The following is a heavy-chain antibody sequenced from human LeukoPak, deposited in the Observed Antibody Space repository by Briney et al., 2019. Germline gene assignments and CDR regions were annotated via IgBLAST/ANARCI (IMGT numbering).Heavy chain of an antibody. Sequence: RPSETLSLTCTVSGGSLSSYFWSWIRQPPGKELEWIGYIYHSGSSFYNPSLKSRVTISVDTSKNQFSLKLSSVTAADTAVYYCARVRTGSMYYYYYYMDVWGKGTTVTVSS. V-gene: IGHV4-59*12. J-gene: IGHJ6*03. D-gene: IGHD3/OR15-3a*01. CDR3: ARVRTGSMYYYYYYMDV. CDR1: GGSLSSYF. CDR2: IYHSGSS.